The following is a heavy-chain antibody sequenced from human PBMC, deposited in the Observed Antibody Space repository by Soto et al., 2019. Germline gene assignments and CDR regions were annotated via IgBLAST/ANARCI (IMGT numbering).Heavy chain of an antibody. D-gene: IGHD3-22*01. V-gene: IGHV4-59*01. Sequence: TSETLSLTCTVSGGSISSYYWSWIRQPPGKGLEWIGYIYYSGSTNYNPSLESRVTISVDTSKNQFSLKLSSVTAADTAVYYCFRVSGDYYDSSGYYGSDAFDIWGQGTMVTVSS. J-gene: IGHJ3*02. CDR3: FRVSGDYYDSSGYYGSDAFDI. CDR1: GGSISSYY. CDR2: IYYSGST.